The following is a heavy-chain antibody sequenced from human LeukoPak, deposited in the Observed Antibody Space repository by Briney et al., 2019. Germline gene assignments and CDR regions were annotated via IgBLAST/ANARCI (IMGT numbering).Heavy chain of an antibody. V-gene: IGHV1-46*01. J-gene: IGHJ4*02. CDR2: INPSGGST. Sequence: GASVKVSCKASGYTFTSYYMHWVRQAPGQGLEWMGIINPSGGSTSYAQKFQGRVTMTRDTSTSTVYMELSSLRSEDTAVYYCARDLEEGTVMECYFDYWGQGTLVTVSS. CDR1: GYTFTSYY. D-gene: IGHD4-17*01. CDR3: ARDLEEGTVMECYFDY.